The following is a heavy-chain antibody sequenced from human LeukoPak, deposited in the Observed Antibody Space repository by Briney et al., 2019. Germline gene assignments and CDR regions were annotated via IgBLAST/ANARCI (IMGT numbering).Heavy chain of an antibody. CDR1: GFTFSSYG. CDR3: AKYYYASSGYYYYYYYMDV. J-gene: IGHJ6*03. D-gene: IGHD3-22*01. Sequence: GGSLRLSCAASGFTFSSYGMNWVRQAPGKGLEWVSAISGGGGSAYYADSVKGRFTISRDNSKNTLSLQMNSLRAEDTAVYYCAKYYYASSGYYYYYYYMDVWGKGTTVTISS. V-gene: IGHV3-23*01. CDR2: ISGGGGSA.